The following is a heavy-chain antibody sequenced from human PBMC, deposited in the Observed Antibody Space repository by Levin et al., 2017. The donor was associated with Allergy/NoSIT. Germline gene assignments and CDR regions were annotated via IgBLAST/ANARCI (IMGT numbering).Heavy chain of an antibody. CDR1: GFTFSSYG. CDR3: AKDKSRSSGYDLADY. Sequence: GESLKISCAASGFTFSSYGMHWVRQAPGKGLEWVAVISYDGSNKYYADSVKGRFTISRDNSKNTLYLQMNSLRAEDTAVYYCAKDKSRSSGYDLADYWGQGTLVTVSS. J-gene: IGHJ4*02. V-gene: IGHV3-30*18. CDR2: ISYDGSNK. D-gene: IGHD5-12*01.